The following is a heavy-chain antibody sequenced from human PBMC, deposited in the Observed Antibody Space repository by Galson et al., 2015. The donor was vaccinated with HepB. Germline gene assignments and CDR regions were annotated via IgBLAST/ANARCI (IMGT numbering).Heavy chain of an antibody. CDR3: ARAGHNSSPDY. V-gene: IGHV3-48*02. Sequence: SLRLSCAASGFTFSDYSMNWVRQAPGKGLEWISYISSYSGTTYYADSVNGRFTISRDNAKNSLSLQMNSLRDEDTAVYYCARAGHNSSPDYWGQGTLVTVSS. D-gene: IGHD6-13*01. CDR1: GFTFSDYS. J-gene: IGHJ4*02. CDR2: ISSYSGTT.